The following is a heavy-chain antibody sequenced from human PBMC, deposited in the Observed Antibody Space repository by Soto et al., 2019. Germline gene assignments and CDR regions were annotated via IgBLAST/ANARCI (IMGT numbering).Heavy chain of an antibody. J-gene: IGHJ6*03. V-gene: IGHV3-23*01. CDR1: GFTFSSYA. CDR3: AKNPGYYYYYYMDV. Sequence: EVQLLESGGGLVQPGGSLRLSCAASGFTFSSYAMSWVRQAPGKGLEWVSAISGSGGSTYYADSVKGRFTISRDNSKNTPYLQMNSLRAEETAVYYCAKNPGYYYYYYMDVWGKGTTVTVSS. CDR2: ISGSGGST.